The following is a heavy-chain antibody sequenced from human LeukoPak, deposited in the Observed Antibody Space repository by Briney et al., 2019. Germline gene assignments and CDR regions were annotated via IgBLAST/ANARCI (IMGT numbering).Heavy chain of an antibody. Sequence: PGGSLRLSCAASGFTFSSYAMSWVRQAPGKGLEWVSAISGSGGSTYYADSVKGRFTISRDNSKNTLYLQMNSLRAEDTAVYYCAKVSGYDFGYYDSSGYFDYWGQGTLVTVSS. V-gene: IGHV3-23*01. J-gene: IGHJ4*02. CDR3: AKVSGYDFGYYDSSGYFDY. D-gene: IGHD3-22*01. CDR1: GFTFSSYA. CDR2: ISGSGGST.